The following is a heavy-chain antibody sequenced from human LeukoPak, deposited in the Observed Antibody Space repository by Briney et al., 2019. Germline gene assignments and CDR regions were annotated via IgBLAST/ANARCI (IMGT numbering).Heavy chain of an antibody. CDR2: IYYSGST. J-gene: IGHJ4*02. V-gene: IGHV4-30-4*08. CDR3: ARVASGGPTPLFDY. CDR1: GGSISSGDYY. Sequence: SQTLSLTCTVSGGSISSGDYYWSCIRQPPGKGLEWIGYIYYSGSTYYNPSLKSRVTISVDTSKNQFSLKLSSVTAADTAVYYCARVASGGPTPLFDYWGQGTLVTVSS. D-gene: IGHD6-6*01.